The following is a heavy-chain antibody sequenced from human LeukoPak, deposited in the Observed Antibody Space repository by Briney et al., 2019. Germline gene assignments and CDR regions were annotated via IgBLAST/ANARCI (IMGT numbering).Heavy chain of an antibody. CDR2: IYHSGST. J-gene: IGHJ4*02. Sequence: PSETLSLTCTVSGGSISSGGYYWSWIRQPPGKGLEWIGYIYHSGSTYYNPSLKSRVTISVDRSENQFSLKLSSVTAADTAVYYCASVDTAMVYFDYWGQGTLVTVSS. CDR3: ASVDTAMVYFDY. CDR1: GGSISSGGYY. V-gene: IGHV4-30-2*01. D-gene: IGHD5-18*01.